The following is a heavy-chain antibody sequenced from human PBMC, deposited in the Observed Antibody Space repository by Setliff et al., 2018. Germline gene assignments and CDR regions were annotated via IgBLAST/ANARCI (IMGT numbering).Heavy chain of an antibody. D-gene: IGHD3-10*01. CDR2: VYTTGST. Sequence: KPSETLSLTCTVSGGSMGSYYWTWIRQSAGKGPEWIGRVYTTGSTAFNPSLNSRVTMSLDKSKNQFSLKLYSVTAADTAVYFCARVRITPYCMDVWGKGTTVTVSS. CDR3: ARVRITPYCMDV. CDR1: GGSMGSYY. J-gene: IGHJ6*03. V-gene: IGHV4-4*07.